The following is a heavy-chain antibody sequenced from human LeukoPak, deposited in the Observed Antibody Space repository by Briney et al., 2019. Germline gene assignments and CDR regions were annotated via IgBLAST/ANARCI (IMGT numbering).Heavy chain of an antibody. CDR2: IDSKNGDT. Sequence: ASVKVSCKASGYTFTAYYMHWVRQAPGQGLEWMGWIDSKNGDTKYAQKFQSRLTITRDTSIGIAYMELRSLISDDTAVYYCSRGLYCGGGRCPVKRVPSGGQGPRVPVS. V-gene: IGHV1-2*02. CDR3: SRGLYCGGGRCPVKRVPS. J-gene: IGHJ4*02. CDR1: GYTFTAYY. D-gene: IGHD2-21*01.